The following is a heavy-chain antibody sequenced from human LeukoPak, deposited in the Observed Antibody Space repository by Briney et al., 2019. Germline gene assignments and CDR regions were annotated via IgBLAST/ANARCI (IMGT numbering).Heavy chain of an antibody. V-gene: IGHV3-53*01. CDR2: IYSGGSR. Sequence: PGASLRPSCAASGFTVSINYMGSVRQAPGKGLEWVSVIYSGGSRYYADSVKGRFSISRDNSKNALYLQMSSLRAEDTAVYYCARGNPAGLWGQGTLVTVSS. CDR3: ARGNPAGL. CDR1: GFTVSINY. J-gene: IGHJ4*02.